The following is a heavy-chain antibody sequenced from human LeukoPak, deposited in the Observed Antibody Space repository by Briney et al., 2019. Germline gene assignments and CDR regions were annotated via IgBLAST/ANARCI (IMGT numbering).Heavy chain of an antibody. CDR2: IYYSGTT. CDR1: GDSISSSSYY. J-gene: IGHJ4*02. D-gene: IGHD2-21*02. CDR3: ARGGYCGGDCYFYY. V-gene: IGHV4-39*07. Sequence: SETLSLTCTVSGDSISSSSYYWGWIRQPPGKGLEWLGTIYYSGTTYYNPSLKSRVTISVDTSKNQFSLRLSSVTAADTAVYYCARGGYCGGDCYFYYWGQGTLVTVSS.